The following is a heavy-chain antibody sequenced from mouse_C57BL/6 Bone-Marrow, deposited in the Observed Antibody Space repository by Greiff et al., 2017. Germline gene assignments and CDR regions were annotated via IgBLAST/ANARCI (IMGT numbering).Heavy chain of an antibody. J-gene: IGHJ3*01. D-gene: IGHD1-1*01. Sequence: VHVKQSVAELVRPGASVKLSCTASGFNIKNTYMHWVKQRPEQGLEWIGRIDPANGNTKYAPKFQGKATITADTSSNTAYLQLSSLTSEDTAIYYWASPITTVVATPFAYWGQGTLVTVSA. CDR3: ASPITTVVATPFAY. V-gene: IGHV14-3*01. CDR1: GFNIKNTY. CDR2: IDPANGNT.